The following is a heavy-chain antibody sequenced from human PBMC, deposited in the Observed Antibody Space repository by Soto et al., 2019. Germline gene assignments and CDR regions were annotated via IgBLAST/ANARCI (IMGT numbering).Heavy chain of an antibody. Sequence: EVKLLESGGGLVQPGGSLRLSCAASGFPFWTYSMSWVRQAPRKGLEWVSGISGSGTATYYTDSVKGRFTVSRDNSKDTLFLQMHTLRVEDTAVYYCAKTRLNDNNDYHRDGFDVWGPGTVVTVS. V-gene: IGHV3-23*01. D-gene: IGHD3-22*01. J-gene: IGHJ3*01. CDR3: AKTRLNDNNDYHRDGFDV. CDR2: ISGSGTAT. CDR1: GFPFWTYS.